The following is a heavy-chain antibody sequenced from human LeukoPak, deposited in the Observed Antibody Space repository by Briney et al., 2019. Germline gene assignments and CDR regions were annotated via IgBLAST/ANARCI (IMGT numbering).Heavy chain of an antibody. V-gene: IGHV4-59*01. CDR3: ARWGHFDTSGYFVVDY. D-gene: IGHD3-22*01. J-gene: IGHJ4*02. Sequence: PSETLSPTCTISDVSISSYYWNWIRQSPGKGLEWIGHIHYSGSTHYNPSLQSRVSISIDTSKNHFSLKLRSVTAVDTAVYYCARWGHFDTSGYFVVDYWGQGTLVTVSS. CDR2: IHYSGST. CDR1: DVSISSYY.